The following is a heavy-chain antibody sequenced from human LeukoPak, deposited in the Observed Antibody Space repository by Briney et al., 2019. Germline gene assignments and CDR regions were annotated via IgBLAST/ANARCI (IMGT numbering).Heavy chain of an antibody. D-gene: IGHD3-16*02. CDR1: GYSISSGYY. J-gene: IGHJ3*02. CDR3: AKTRVWGSYRYKGAFDI. Sequence: PSETLSLTCTVSGYSISSGYYWGWIRQPPGKGLEWIGSIYHSGSTYYNPALKSRVTISVDTSKNQFSLKLSSVTAADTAVYYCAKTRVWGSYRYKGAFDIWGQGTMVTVSS. CDR2: IYHSGST. V-gene: IGHV4-38-2*02.